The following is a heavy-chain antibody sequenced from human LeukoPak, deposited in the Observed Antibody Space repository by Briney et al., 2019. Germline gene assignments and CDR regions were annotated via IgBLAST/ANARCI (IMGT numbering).Heavy chain of an antibody. CDR3: ARMYYGFWSGPNFRYNWFDP. Sequence: SETLSLTCTVSGGSISSYYWSWIRQPPGKGLEWIRYIYTSGSTNYNPSLKSRVTISVDTSKNQFSLKLSSVTAADTAVYYCARMYYGFWSGPNFRYNWFDPWGQGTLVTVSS. V-gene: IGHV4-4*09. D-gene: IGHD3-3*01. J-gene: IGHJ5*02. CDR1: GGSISSYY. CDR2: IYTSGST.